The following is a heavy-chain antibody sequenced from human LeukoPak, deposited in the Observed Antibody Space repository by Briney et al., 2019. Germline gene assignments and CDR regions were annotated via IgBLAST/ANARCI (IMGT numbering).Heavy chain of an antibody. J-gene: IGHJ6*03. CDR3: ARHVGIAAAGYYYHYYMDV. CDR2: IYPGDSDT. D-gene: IGHD6-13*01. CDR1: GYSFTSYW. V-gene: IGHV5-51*01. Sequence: GESLKISCKGSGYSFTSYWIGWVRQMPGKGLEWMGIIYPGDSDTRYSPSFQGQVTISADKSISTAYLQWSSLKASDTAMYYCARHVGIAAAGYYYHYYMDVWGKGTTVTVSS.